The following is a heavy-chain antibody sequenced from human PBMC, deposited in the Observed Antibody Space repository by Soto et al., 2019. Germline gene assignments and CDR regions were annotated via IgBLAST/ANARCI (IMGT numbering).Heavy chain of an antibody. CDR2: IFYDAST. CDR3: ARLFGANWRFDP. J-gene: IGHJ5*02. Sequence: SETLSLTCDVSGEYISNGYFWAWIRQPPGKGLEWIGSIFYDASTYDNPSPKSRVTMSVDTSTNQFSLRLKSVTAADTAVYYCARLFGANWRFDPWGQGSLVTVSS. CDR1: GEYISNGYF. D-gene: IGHD7-27*01. V-gene: IGHV4-38-2*01.